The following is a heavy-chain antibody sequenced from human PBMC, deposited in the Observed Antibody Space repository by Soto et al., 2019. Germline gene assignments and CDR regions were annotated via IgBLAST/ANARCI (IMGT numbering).Heavy chain of an antibody. V-gene: IGHV3-30*18. D-gene: IGHD3-16*01. J-gene: IGHJ4*02. Sequence: QVQLVESGGGVVQPGRSLRLSCVASGFIFNNSGMHWVRQGPGKGLEWVALISYEGGNKYYGASVKGRFIISRDNSKNTLFLQMNRLRPEDTALYYCAKDLRPPHNELGIFESWGQGTLVTVSS. CDR3: AKDLRPPHNELGIFES. CDR1: GFIFNNSG. CDR2: ISYEGGNK.